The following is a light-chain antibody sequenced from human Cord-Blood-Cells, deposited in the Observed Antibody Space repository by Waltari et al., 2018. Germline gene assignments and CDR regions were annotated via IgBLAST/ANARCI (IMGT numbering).Light chain of an antibody. CDR1: QSIGSS. J-gene: IGKJ1*01. V-gene: IGKV6D-21*02. Sequence: EIVLTQSPDFQSVTPKEKVTITCRASQSIGSSLHWYQQKPDQSPKLLIKYASQSISGVPSRFSGSGSGTDFTLTINSLQSEDFAVYYCQQYNNWPRTFGQGTKVEIK. CDR2: YAS. CDR3: QQYNNWPRT.